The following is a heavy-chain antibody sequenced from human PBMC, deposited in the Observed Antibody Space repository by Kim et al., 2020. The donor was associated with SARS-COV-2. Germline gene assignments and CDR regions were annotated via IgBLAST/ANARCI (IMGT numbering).Heavy chain of an antibody. Sequence: SETLSLTCTVSGGSISSSSSYWNWIRQPAGKGPEWIGRSYSIGTTNYNPSLDSRVTITTDTSKNQFSLTLSSVTAADTAVYFYTRGLRLDYSSSYGGPIDYWGQGMQLTVSS. CDR2: SYSIGTT. CDR1: GGSISSSSSY. V-gene: IGHV4-61*02. D-gene: IGHD4-4*01. CDR3: TRGLRLDYSSSYGGPIDY. J-gene: IGHJ4*02.